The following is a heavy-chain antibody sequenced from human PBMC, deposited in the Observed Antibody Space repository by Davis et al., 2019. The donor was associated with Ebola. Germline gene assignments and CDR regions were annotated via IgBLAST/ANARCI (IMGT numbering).Heavy chain of an antibody. V-gene: IGHV3-13*01. CDR2: IGTAGDT. Sequence: PGGSLRLSCAASGFTFRSYDMHWVRQVTGKGLEWVSAIGTAGDTYYPGSVKGRFTISRDNSKNTLYLQMQSLRPDDTAVYYCARIYGGTTITDWGQGTQVTVSS. CDR1: GFTFRSYD. D-gene: IGHD5-24*01. J-gene: IGHJ4*02. CDR3: ARIYGGTTITD.